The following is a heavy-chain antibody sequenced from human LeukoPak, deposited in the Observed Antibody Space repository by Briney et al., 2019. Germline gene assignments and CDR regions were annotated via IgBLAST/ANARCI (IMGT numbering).Heavy chain of an antibody. J-gene: IGHJ4*02. Sequence: GGSLRLSCAASGFTFTDYYMSWIRQAPGKGLEWVSYITNSGTTIYYADSVKGRFTISRDNAKNSLYLQMNSLRAEDTAVYYCARGGGSGYPYYFDYWGQGTLVTVSS. CDR2: ITNSGTTI. CDR1: GFTFTDYY. D-gene: IGHD3-22*01. CDR3: ARGGGSGYPYYFDY. V-gene: IGHV3-11*04.